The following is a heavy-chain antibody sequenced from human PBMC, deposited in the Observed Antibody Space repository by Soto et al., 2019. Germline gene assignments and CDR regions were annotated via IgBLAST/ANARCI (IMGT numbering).Heavy chain of an antibody. CDR2: IIPIFGTA. J-gene: IGHJ4*02. Sequence: ASVKVSCKASGGTFSSYAISWVRQAPGQGLEWMGGIIPIFGTANYAQKFQGRVTITADKSTSTAYMELSSLRSEDTAVYYCALHYYDSSGYYTHFDYWGQGTLVTVSS. V-gene: IGHV1-69*06. CDR1: GGTFSSYA. D-gene: IGHD3-22*01. CDR3: ALHYYDSSGYYTHFDY.